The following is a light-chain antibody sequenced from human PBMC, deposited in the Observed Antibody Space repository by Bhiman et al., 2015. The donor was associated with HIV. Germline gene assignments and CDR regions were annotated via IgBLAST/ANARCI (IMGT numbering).Light chain of an antibody. CDR3: SSFTTSSTYV. CDR1: SRDIGVYNY. J-gene: IGLJ1*01. Sequence: QSALTQPASVSGSPGQSITISCTGTSRDIGVYNYVSWYQQRPGKAPKLMISDVSKRPSGVSNRFSGSKSGNTASLTISGLQAEDEADYYCSSFTTSSTYVFGTGTKVTV. CDR2: DVS. V-gene: IGLV2-14*01.